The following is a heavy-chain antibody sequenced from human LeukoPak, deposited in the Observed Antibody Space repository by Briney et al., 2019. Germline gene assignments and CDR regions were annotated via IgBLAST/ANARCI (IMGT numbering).Heavy chain of an antibody. V-gene: IGHV3-23*01. CDR2: ISGSGGST. CDR3: AKVDRMIVVVTSYYFDY. D-gene: IGHD3-22*01. Sequence: PGGSLRLYCAASGFTFSSYAMSWVRQAPGKGLEWVSAISGSGGSTYYADSVKGRFTISGDNSKSTLYLQMNSLRAEDTAVYYCAKVDRMIVVVTSYYFDYWGQGTLVTVSS. CDR1: GFTFSSYA. J-gene: IGHJ4*02.